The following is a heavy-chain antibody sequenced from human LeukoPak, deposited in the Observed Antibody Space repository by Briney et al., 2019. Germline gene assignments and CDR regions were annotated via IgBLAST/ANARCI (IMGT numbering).Heavy chain of an antibody. Sequence: SETLSLTCAAYGGSFSGYYWSWIRQPPGKGLEWIGEINHSGSTNYNPSLKSRVTISVDTSKNQFSLKLSSVTAADTAVYYCARGLPDYYYYYYMDVWGKGTTVTVSS. J-gene: IGHJ6*03. CDR1: GGSFSGYY. CDR3: ARGLPDYYYYYYMDV. V-gene: IGHV4-34*01. CDR2: INHSGST.